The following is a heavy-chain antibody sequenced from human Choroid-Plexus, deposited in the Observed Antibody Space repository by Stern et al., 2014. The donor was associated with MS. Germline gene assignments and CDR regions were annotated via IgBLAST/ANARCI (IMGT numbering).Heavy chain of an antibody. D-gene: IGHD2-15*01. CDR3: AKDRQWSTYFFDY. CDR2: ISYDGSDT. CDR1: GFTFSNFG. Sequence: VQLVESGGGVAQPGRPLILSCAASGFTFSNFGMHWVRQAPGKGLEWVALISYDGSDTNYADSVKGRFTIFRDNSKNALYMHMNSLRAEDTAVYYCAKDRQWSTYFFDYWGQGSLVTVSS. J-gene: IGHJ4*02. V-gene: IGHV3-30*18.